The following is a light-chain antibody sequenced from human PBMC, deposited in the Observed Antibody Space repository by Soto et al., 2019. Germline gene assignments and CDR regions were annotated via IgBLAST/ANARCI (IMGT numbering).Light chain of an antibody. V-gene: IGLV2-23*02. CDR1: SSDVGSYNL. J-gene: IGLJ2*01. CDR3: CSYAGSSYVV. Sequence: QSALTQPASVSGSPGQSITISCTGTSSDVGSYNLVSWYQQHPGKVPKLIIYEVTKRPSGVSNRFSGSQSGNTASLTISGLQAEDEADYYCCSYAGSSYVVFGGGTKVTVL. CDR2: EVT.